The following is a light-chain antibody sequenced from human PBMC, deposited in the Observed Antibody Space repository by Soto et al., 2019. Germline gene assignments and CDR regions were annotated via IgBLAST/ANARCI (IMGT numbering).Light chain of an antibody. V-gene: IGKV3-15*01. J-gene: IGKJ2*01. CDR2: GAS. CDR3: QQSDNWPRT. CDR1: QIIGSN. Sequence: EIVMTQFPATLSVSPGERVTLSCRASQIIGSNLAWYQQKPGQAPRVLIYGASTRATGIPARFSGSGSGTQFTLTISSLQSEDFEVYYCQQSDNWPRTFGQGTKLEIK.